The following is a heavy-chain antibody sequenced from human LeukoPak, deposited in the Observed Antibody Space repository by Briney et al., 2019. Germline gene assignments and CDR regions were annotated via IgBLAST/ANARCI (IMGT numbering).Heavy chain of an antibody. CDR2: IYSDRRT. Sequence: GRSLRLSCAASGFTFSSYAMHWVRQAPGKGLEWVAVIYSDRRTHYGDSVKGRFTISRDNSNNTLHPQMNSLRGEDTAVYYCARCGSDYDGGAFDIWGQGTVVTVSS. J-gene: IGHJ3*02. CDR3: ARCGSDYDGGAFDI. CDR1: GFTFSSYA. V-gene: IGHV3-30*14. D-gene: IGHD2-21*02.